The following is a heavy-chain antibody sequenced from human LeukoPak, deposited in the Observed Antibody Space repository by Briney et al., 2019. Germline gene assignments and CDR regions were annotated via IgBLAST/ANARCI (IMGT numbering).Heavy chain of an antibody. V-gene: IGHV6-1*01. CDR2: TYYRSKWYN. CDR3: ARGIVGAKRVASDI. J-gene: IGHJ3*02. Sequence: SQTLSLTWAISGDSVSSNSAAWNWIRQSPSRGLEWLGRTYYRSKWYNDYAVSVKSRITINPDTSENQFSLQLNSVTPEDTAVYYCARGIVGAKRVASDIWGQGTMVTVSS. CDR1: GDSVSSNSAA. D-gene: IGHD1-26*01.